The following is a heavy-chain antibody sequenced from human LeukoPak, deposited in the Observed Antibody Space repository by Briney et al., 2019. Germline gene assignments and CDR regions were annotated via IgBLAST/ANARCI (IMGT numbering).Heavy chain of an antibody. Sequence: SVKVSCKASGGTFSSYSISWVRQAPGQGLEWMGGIIPIFGTANYAQKFQGRVTITADESTSTAYMELSSLRSEDTAVYYCARGVVAPTGSGFDYWGQGTLVTVSS. J-gene: IGHJ4*02. V-gene: IGHV1-69*13. D-gene: IGHD3-22*01. CDR3: ARGVVAPTGSGFDY. CDR2: IIPIFGTA. CDR1: GGTFSSYS.